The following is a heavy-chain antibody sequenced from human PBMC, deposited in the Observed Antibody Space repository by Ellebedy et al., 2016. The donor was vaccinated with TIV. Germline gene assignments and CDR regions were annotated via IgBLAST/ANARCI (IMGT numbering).Heavy chain of an antibody. Sequence: GSLRLSCTVSGGSISSRSYYWGWIRQPPGKGLEWIGSIYYSGSTYYNPSLKSRVTISVDTSKNQFSLKLSSVTAADMAVYYCARGSYGDYPLDYWGQGTLVTVSS. CDR2: IYYSGST. CDR3: ARGSYGDYPLDY. D-gene: IGHD4-17*01. CDR1: GGSISSRSYY. V-gene: IGHV4-39*07. J-gene: IGHJ4*02.